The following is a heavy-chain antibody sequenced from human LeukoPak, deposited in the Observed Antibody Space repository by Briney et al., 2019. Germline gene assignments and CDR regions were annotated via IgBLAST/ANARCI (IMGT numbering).Heavy chain of an antibody. CDR2: IYTSGST. J-gene: IGHJ6*03. CDR1: GYSISSGYY. D-gene: IGHD3/OR15-3a*01. CDR3: ARGGVGRYYYYYYYMDV. Sequence: SETLSLTCTVSGYSISSGYYWDWIRQPAGKGLEWIGRIYTSGSTNYNPSLKSRVTISVDTSKNQFSLKLSPVTAADTAVYYCARGGVGRYYYYYYYMDVWGKGTTVTISS. V-gene: IGHV4-61*02.